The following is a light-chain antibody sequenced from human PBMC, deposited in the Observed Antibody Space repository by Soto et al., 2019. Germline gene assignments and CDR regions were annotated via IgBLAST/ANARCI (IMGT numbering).Light chain of an antibody. V-gene: IGKV1-5*03. Sequence: DIQMTQSPSTLSASVGDRVTITCRAGQSISYWLAWYQQKPGKAPKLLIYKASSLESGVPSRFSGSGSGTEFTLTISSLQPDDFATYYCQQYNGYPYTFGQGTRLEIK. CDR2: KAS. CDR1: QSISYW. CDR3: QQYNGYPYT. J-gene: IGKJ5*01.